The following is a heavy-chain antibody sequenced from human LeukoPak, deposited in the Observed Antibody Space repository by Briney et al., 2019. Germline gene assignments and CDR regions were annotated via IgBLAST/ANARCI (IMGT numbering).Heavy chain of an antibody. V-gene: IGHV1-3*01. CDR2: INAGNGNT. Sequence: ASVKVSCKASGCTFTSYAMHWVRQAPGQRLEWMGWINAGNGNTNYAQKLQGGVTMTTDTSTSTAYMELRSLRSDDTAVYYCARDVLRYFDWLPHFDYWGQGTLVTVSS. CDR1: GCTFTSYA. CDR3: ARDVLRYFDWLPHFDY. D-gene: IGHD3-9*01. J-gene: IGHJ4*02.